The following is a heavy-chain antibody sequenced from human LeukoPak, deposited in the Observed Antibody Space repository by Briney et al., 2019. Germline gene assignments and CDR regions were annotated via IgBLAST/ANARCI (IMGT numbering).Heavy chain of an antibody. J-gene: IGHJ4*02. CDR2: IYYSGST. V-gene: IGHV4-30-4*01. Sequence: SETLSLTCTVSGGSISSGDYYWSWIRHPPGKGLEWIGYIYYSGSTYYNPSLKSRVTISVDPSKNQFSLKLSSVTAADTAVYYCARDGEYDYWGQGTLVTVSS. CDR3: ARDGEYDY. CDR1: GGSISSGDYY. D-gene: IGHD3-10*01.